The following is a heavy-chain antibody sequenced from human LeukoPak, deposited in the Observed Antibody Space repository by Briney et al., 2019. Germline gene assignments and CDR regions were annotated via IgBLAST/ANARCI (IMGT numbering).Heavy chain of an antibody. CDR2: INPNSGGT. V-gene: IGHV1-2*02. D-gene: IGHD6-13*01. Sequence: ASLKVSCKASGYTFTGYYMHWVRQAPGQGLEWMGWINPNSGGTNYAQKFQGRVTMTRDTSISTAYMELSRLRSDDTAVYYCARDLDSSSLNWFDPWGQGTLVTVSS. J-gene: IGHJ5*02. CDR3: ARDLDSSSLNWFDP. CDR1: GYTFTGYY.